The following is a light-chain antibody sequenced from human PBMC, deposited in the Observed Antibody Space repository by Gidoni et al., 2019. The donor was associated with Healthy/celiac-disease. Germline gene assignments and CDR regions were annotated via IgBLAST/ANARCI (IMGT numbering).Light chain of an antibody. CDR2: GAS. J-gene: IGKJ2*01. Sequence: DIQMTQSPSSLSASVGDRVTITCRAGQSVSKYLSLYQQKPGKAPKLLIYGASSLQSGVASRFSASGSGTDFTLTISSLQPEDFATYYCQQTYTSPRYTFGQGTKLEIK. CDR3: QQTYTSPRYT. CDR1: QSVSKY. V-gene: IGKV1-39*01.